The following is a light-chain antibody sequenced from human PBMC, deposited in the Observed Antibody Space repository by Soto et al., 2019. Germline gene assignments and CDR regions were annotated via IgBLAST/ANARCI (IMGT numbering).Light chain of an antibody. Sequence: DVVMTQSPLSLPVTLGQPASISCRSSQSLVYSDGNTYLNWFQQRPGQSPRRLIYKASNRDSGVPDRVSGRGSGTDFTLKISRVEAEDVGVYYCMQGTHQTRIPFGQGTKLEIK. CDR3: MQGTHQTRIP. CDR1: QSLVYSDGNTY. CDR2: KAS. V-gene: IGKV2-30*01. J-gene: IGKJ2*01.